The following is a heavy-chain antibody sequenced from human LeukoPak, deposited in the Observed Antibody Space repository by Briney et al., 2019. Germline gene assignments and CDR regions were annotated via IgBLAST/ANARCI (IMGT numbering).Heavy chain of an antibody. D-gene: IGHD2/OR15-2a*01. J-gene: IGHJ4*02. V-gene: IGHV3-23*01. CDR2: ISGSGANT. CDR1: GFTFSSYA. Sequence: PGGSLRLSRAASGFTFSSYAMTWVRQAPGKGLEWVSTISGSGANTYYADSVKGRFTVSRDNSKNTLSLQMNSLRVEDTALYYCAKYSDSTGAHYFDYWGQGTLVTVSS. CDR3: AKYSDSTGAHYFDY.